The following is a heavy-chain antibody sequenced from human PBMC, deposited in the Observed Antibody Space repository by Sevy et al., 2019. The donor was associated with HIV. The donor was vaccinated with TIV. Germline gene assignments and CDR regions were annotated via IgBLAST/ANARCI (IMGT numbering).Heavy chain of an antibody. D-gene: IGHD3-10*02. CDR1: GFTFSSHA. CDR3: ARDGGYSVNFLPSGY. Sequence: GGSLRLSCAASGFTFSSHAMHWVRQAPGKGLEWMAAISYDGGSKYYADSVKGRFTISRDDSKNTLYLQMSSLRAGDTAAYYCARDGGYSVNFLPSGYWGQGTLVTVSS. V-gene: IGHV3-30-3*01. CDR2: ISYDGGSK. J-gene: IGHJ4*02.